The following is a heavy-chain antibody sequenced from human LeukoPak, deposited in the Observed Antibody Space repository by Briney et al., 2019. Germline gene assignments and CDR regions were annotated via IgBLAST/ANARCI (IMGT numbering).Heavy chain of an antibody. V-gene: IGHV1-69*05. Sequence: SVKVSCKASGYTLTSYGISWVRQAPGQGLEWMGGIIPIFGTANYAQKFQGRVTITTDESTRTAYMELSSLRSEDTAVYYCARDAQTAVDYYYYYMDVWGKGTMVTVSS. CDR2: IIPIFGTA. J-gene: IGHJ6*03. CDR3: ARDAQTAVDYYYYYMDV. D-gene: IGHD4-23*01. CDR1: GYTLTSYG.